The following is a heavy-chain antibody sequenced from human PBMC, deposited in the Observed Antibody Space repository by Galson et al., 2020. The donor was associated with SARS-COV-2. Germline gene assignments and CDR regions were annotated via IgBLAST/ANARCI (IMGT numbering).Heavy chain of an antibody. V-gene: IGHV3-23*01. Sequence: GGSLRLSCTTSGFTFSNYAMNWVRQAPGKGLEWVSVISGSGGSTYFADSVKGRFTISRDNSKNTLYLQMNSLRVEDTAVYYCAKGNTIPWGGMDVWGQGTTVIVSS. CDR2: ISGSGGST. CDR1: GFTFSNYA. D-gene: IGHD3-9*01. J-gene: IGHJ6*02. CDR3: AKGNTIPWGGMDV.